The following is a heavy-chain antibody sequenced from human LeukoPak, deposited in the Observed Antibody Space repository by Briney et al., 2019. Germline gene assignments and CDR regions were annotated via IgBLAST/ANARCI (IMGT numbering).Heavy chain of an antibody. D-gene: IGHD1-26*01. CDR3: ARVLAAPISLYSGSAIDY. Sequence: ASVKVSCKASGYTFTGYYMHWVRQAPGQGLEWMGWINPNSGGTNYAQKFQGRVTMTRGTSISTAYMELSRLRSDDTAVYYCARVLAAPISLYSGSAIDYWGQGTLVTVSS. V-gene: IGHV1-2*02. J-gene: IGHJ4*02. CDR1: GYTFTGYY. CDR2: INPNSGGT.